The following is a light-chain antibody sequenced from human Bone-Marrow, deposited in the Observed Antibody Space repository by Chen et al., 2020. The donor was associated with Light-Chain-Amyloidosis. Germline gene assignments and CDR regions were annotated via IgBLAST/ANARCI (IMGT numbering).Light chain of an antibody. J-gene: IGKJ4*01. CDR2: GSS. V-gene: IGKV3-20*01. CDR1: QTISSNY. Sequence: EIVLTQSPGTLSLSPGEGANLSCRARQTISSNYLTWYQQKFGQAPRLLFYGSSSMATGIPDRFTGSGSGTDFTLTINRLEPEDFAMYYCQQYGTSPLTLGGGTKVEIK. CDR3: QQYGTSPLT.